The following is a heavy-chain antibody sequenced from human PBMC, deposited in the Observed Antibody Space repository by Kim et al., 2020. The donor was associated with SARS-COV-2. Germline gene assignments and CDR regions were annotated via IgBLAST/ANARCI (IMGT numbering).Heavy chain of an antibody. CDR3: TSYDFWSGYYHDY. J-gene: IGHJ4*02. CDR1: GFTFGDYA. Sequence: GGSLRLSCTASGFTFGDYAMSWVRQAPGKGLEWVGFIRSKAYGGTTEYAASVKGRFTISSDDSKIIAYLQMNSLKTEDTAVYYCTSYDFWSGYYHDYWGQGTMVTVSS. V-gene: IGHV3-49*04. CDR2: IRSKAYGGTT. D-gene: IGHD3-3*01.